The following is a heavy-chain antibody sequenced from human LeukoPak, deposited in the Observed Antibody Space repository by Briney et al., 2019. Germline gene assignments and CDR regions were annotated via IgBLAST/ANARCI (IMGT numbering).Heavy chain of an antibody. V-gene: IGHV4-59*12. CDR3: AREIFRLNQWLVHGKPNWFDP. D-gene: IGHD6-19*01. Sequence: SETLSLTCTVSGGSISSYYWSWIRQPPGKGLEWIGYIYYSGSTNYNPSLKSRVTISVDTSKNQFSLQLNSVTPEDTAVYYCAREIFRLNQWLVHGKPNWFDPWGQGTLVTVSS. CDR2: IYYSGST. J-gene: IGHJ5*02. CDR1: GGSISSYY.